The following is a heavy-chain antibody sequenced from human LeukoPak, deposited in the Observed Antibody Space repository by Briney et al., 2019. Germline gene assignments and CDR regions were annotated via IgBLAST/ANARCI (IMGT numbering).Heavy chain of an antibody. J-gene: IGHJ4*02. V-gene: IGHV1-69*06. Sequence: ASVKVSCKASGGTFSSYAISWVRQAPGQGLEWMGGIIPIFGTANYAQKFQGRVTITADKSTSTAYMELSSLRSEDTAVYYCAKPYYYDSSGDYYLDYWGQGTLVTVSS. D-gene: IGHD3-22*01. CDR3: AKPYYYDSSGDYYLDY. CDR1: GGTFSSYA. CDR2: IIPIFGTA.